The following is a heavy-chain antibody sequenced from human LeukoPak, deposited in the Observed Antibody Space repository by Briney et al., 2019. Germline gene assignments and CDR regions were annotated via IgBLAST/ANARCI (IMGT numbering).Heavy chain of an antibody. Sequence: GGSLRLSCAASGFTFSSYAMHWVRQAPGKGLEYVSAISSNGGSTYYANSVKGRFTISRDNSKNTLYLQMGSLRAEDMAVYYCARGPETTTMISDGAFDIWGQGTMVTVSS. V-gene: IGHV3-64*01. J-gene: IGHJ3*02. D-gene: IGHD3-22*01. CDR3: ARGPETTTMISDGAFDI. CDR2: ISSNGGST. CDR1: GFTFSSYA.